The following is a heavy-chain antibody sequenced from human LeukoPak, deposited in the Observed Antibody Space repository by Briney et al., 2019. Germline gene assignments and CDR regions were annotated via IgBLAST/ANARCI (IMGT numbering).Heavy chain of an antibody. D-gene: IGHD2-2*01. CDR1: GGSISSSSYY. Sequence: SETLSLTCTVSGGSISSSSYYWGWIRQPPGKGLEWIGSIYYSGSTYYNPSLKSRVTISVDTSKNQFSLKLSSVTAADTAVYYCARRRYCSSTSCPGAWFDPWGQGTLVTVSS. CDR2: IYYSGST. CDR3: ARRRYCSSTSCPGAWFDP. V-gene: IGHV4-39*01. J-gene: IGHJ5*02.